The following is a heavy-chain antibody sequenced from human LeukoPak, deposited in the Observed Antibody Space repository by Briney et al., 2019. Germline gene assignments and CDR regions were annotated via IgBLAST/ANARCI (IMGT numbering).Heavy chain of an antibody. CDR1: GFTFNNYA. D-gene: IGHD5-12*01. Sequence: PGGSLRLSCAASGFTFNNYAMNWVRQAPGKGLEWVSSISGGGETTYYADSAKGRFTISRDNSKNTLYLQMNSLRAEDTAVYYCARAAESSGYDYYFDYWGQGTLVTVSS. CDR2: ISGGGETT. V-gene: IGHV3-23*01. CDR3: ARAAESSGYDYYFDY. J-gene: IGHJ4*02.